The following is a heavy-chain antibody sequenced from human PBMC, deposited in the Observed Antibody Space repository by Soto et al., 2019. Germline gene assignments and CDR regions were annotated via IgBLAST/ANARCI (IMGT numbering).Heavy chain of an antibody. V-gene: IGHV3-30*03. CDR2: ISYDGSNK. D-gene: IGHD6-13*01. Sequence: GGSLRLSCAASGFTFSSYGMHWVRQAPGKGLEWVAVISYDGSNKYYADSGKGRFTISRDNSKNTLYLQMNSLRAEDTAVYYCARYPATTPSIAAASVYWGQGTLGT. CDR1: GFTFSSYG. CDR3: ARYPATTPSIAAASVY. J-gene: IGHJ4*02.